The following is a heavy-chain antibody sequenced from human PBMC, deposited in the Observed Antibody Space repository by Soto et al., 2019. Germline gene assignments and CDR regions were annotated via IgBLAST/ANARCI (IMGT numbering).Heavy chain of an antibody. CDR2: ISTSSSYI. CDR3: ARDSYEQAGFFWFDP. V-gene: IGHV3-21*01. D-gene: IGHD3-3*01. Sequence: PGGSLRLSCAASGFTFSIYSMNWVRQAPGKGLEWVSSISTSSSYIYYADSVKGRFTISRDNAKNSLYLQMNGLRAEDTAVYYCARDSYEQAGFFWFDPWGQGTLVTVSS. J-gene: IGHJ5*02. CDR1: GFTFSIYS.